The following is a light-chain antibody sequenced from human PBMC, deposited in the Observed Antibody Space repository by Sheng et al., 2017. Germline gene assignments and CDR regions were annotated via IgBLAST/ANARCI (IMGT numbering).Light chain of an antibody. V-gene: IGLV1-51*02. CDR1: SSNIGNNY. CDR3: QSYDSSLSGYV. Sequence: QSVLTQPPSVSAAPGQKVTISCSGSSSNIGNNYLSWYQQLPGTAPKLLIYENSERPSGIPDRFSGSKSGTSATLGITGLQAEDETDYYCQSYDSSLSGYVFGTGTKVTVL. CDR2: ENS. J-gene: IGLJ1*01.